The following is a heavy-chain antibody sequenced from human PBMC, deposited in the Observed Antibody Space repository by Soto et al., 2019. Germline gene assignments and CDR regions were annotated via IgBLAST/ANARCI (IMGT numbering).Heavy chain of an antibody. CDR1: GFPFSSYD. J-gene: IGHJ3*02. CDR3: ARDGEENDAFDI. Sequence: PGGSLRLSCAASGFPFSSYDMHWVRQATGKGLEWVSAIGTAGDTYYPGSVKGRFTISRENAKNSLYLQMNSLRAGDTAVYYCARDGEENDAFDIWGQGTMVTVSS. V-gene: IGHV3-13*01. CDR2: IGTAGDT.